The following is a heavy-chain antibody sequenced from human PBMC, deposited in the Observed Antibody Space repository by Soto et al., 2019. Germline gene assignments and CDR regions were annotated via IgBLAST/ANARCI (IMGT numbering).Heavy chain of an antibody. D-gene: IGHD4-17*01. J-gene: IGHJ6*03. Sequence: GGSLRLSCAASGFTFSSYAMSWVRQAPGKGLEWVSAISGSGGSTYYADSVKGRFTISRDNSKNPLYLQMNSLRAEDTAVYYCAKAQTESGDYVFLYWNYYYYMDVWGKGTTVTVSS. CDR2: ISGSGGST. V-gene: IGHV3-23*01. CDR1: GFTFSSYA. CDR3: AKAQTESGDYVFLYWNYYYYMDV.